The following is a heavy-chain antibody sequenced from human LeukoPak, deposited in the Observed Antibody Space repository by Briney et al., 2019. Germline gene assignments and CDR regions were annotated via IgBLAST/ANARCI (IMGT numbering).Heavy chain of an antibody. Sequence: PGGSLRLSCAASGFTFSDHYIDWVRQAPGKGLEWVARTRNKVNSYTTAYAASVTGRFTDSRDDSSNSVYLQMNSLKIEDTAVYYCARSMYGEGRRIIDFDYWGQGSLLTVSP. CDR1: GFTFSDHY. V-gene: IGHV3-72*01. D-gene: IGHD4/OR15-4a*01. CDR2: TRNKVNSYTT. J-gene: IGHJ4*02. CDR3: ARSMYGEGRRIIDFDY.